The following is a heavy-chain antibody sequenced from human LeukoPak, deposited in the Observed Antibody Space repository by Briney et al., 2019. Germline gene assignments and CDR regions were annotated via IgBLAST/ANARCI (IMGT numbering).Heavy chain of an antibody. D-gene: IGHD2-21*01. CDR1: GDSMDTHY. J-gene: IGHJ4*02. CDR2: ISYSGSF. Sequence: SETLSLTCTVSGDSMDTHYWSWIRQTPGKGLEWIAYISYSGSFNYNPSLKSRVTTSIDTSKNQFSPVLTSVTAADTAVYYCARFVPVRTHTNSPGFDYWGQGTLVTVSS. CDR3: ARFVPVRTHTNSPGFDY. V-gene: IGHV4-59*11.